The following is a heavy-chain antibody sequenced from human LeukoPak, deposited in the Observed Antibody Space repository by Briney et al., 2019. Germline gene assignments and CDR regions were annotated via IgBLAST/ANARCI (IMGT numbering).Heavy chain of an antibody. CDR1: GFTFSSYS. Sequence: PGGSLRLSCAASGFTFSSYSMNWVRQAPGKGLEWVSSISSSSYIYYADSVKGRFTISRDNAKNSLYLQMNSLRAEDTAVYYCARDPYYFASGSYSDYWGQGTLVTVSS. J-gene: IGHJ4*02. D-gene: IGHD3-10*01. CDR3: ARDPYYFASGSYSDY. CDR2: ISSSSYI. V-gene: IGHV3-21*01.